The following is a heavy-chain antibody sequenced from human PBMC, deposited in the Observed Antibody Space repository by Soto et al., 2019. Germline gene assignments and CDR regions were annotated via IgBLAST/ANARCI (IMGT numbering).Heavy chain of an antibody. Sequence: QVQLVESGGGVVQPGRSLSLSCTASGFTFSSYGMHWVRQTPGMGLEWVAHISYDGSNEHYIDSVKGRFTISRDNSKNTVYLQMNSLTTEDTALYYCAKDTYYHDSSGYYVIDHWGQGTLVTVSS. V-gene: IGHV3-30*18. D-gene: IGHD3-22*01. CDR2: ISYDGSNE. J-gene: IGHJ4*02. CDR3: AKDTYYHDSSGYYVIDH. CDR1: GFTFSSYG.